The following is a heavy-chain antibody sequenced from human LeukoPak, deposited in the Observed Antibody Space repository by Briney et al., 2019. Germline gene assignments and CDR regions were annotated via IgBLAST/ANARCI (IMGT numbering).Heavy chain of an antibody. CDR3: ARDAVYSSSWQYY. J-gene: IGHJ4*02. CDR2: ISSGSRYI. CDR1: GFTFSTYS. V-gene: IGHV3-21*01. Sequence: GGSLRLSCAASGFTFSTYSMNWVRQAPGKGLEWVSSISSGSRYIYYADSVKGRFTISRDNAKNSLYLQMNSLRAEDTAVYYCARDAVYSSSWQYYWGQGTLVTVSS. D-gene: IGHD6-13*01.